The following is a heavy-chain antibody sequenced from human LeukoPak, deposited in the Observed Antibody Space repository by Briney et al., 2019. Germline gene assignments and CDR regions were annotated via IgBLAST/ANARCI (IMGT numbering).Heavy chain of an antibody. V-gene: IGHV5-51*01. J-gene: IGHJ4*02. Sequence: GESLKISCKGSGYSFTSYWIGWVRQMPGKGLEWMGIIYPGDSDTRYSPSFQGQVTISADKSISTAYLQWSSLKASDTAMYYCARLPYYYVSSGPYFDYWGQGTLVTVSS. CDR3: ARLPYYYVSSGPYFDY. CDR2: IYPGDSDT. CDR1: GYSFTSYW. D-gene: IGHD3-22*01.